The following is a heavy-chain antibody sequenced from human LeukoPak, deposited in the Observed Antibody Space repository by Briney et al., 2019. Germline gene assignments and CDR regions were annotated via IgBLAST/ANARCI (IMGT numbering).Heavy chain of an antibody. CDR1: GYTFTGYY. V-gene: IGHV1-2*06. CDR2: INPNNSGT. D-gene: IGHD3-22*01. Sequence: ASVKVSCKASGYTFTGYYMHWMRQAPGQGMEWMGRINPNNSGTNYEQKFLGRVTMTRDKSISIAYMELSRLRSDDTAVYYWARDLGDDSSGYYAGWGQGTLVTVSS. J-gene: IGHJ4*02. CDR3: ARDLGDDSSGYYAG.